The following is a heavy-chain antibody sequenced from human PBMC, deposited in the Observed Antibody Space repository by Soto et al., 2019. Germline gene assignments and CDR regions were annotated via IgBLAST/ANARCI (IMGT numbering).Heavy chain of an antibody. CDR2: INAYNGIT. CDR1: GYTFTSYY. V-gene: IGHV1-18*04. Sequence: ASVKVSCKASGYTFTSYYMHWVRQAPGQGLEWMGIINAYNGITNYSHKLQGRVTMTTDTSTSTVYMELRSLRFDDTAVYFCSRVPDLRYFDWLPSGYFDYWGQGTLVTVSS. D-gene: IGHD3-9*01. CDR3: SRVPDLRYFDWLPSGYFDY. J-gene: IGHJ4*02.